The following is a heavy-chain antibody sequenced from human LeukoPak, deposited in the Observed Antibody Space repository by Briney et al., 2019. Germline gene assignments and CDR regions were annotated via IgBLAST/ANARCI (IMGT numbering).Heavy chain of an antibody. V-gene: IGHV3-23*01. CDR1: GFTFSSYA. CDR3: ANYDYGVLPFGVY. J-gene: IGHJ4*02. Sequence: GGSLRLSCAASGFTFSSYAMSWVRQAPGKGLEWVSAISGSGGSTYYADSVKGRFTIFRDNSKNTLYLQMNSLRAEDTAVYYCANYDYGVLPFGVYWGQGTLVTVSS. D-gene: IGHD4-17*01. CDR2: ISGSGGST.